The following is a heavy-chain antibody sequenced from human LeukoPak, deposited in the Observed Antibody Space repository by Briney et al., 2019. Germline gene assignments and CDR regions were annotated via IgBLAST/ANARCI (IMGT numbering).Heavy chain of an antibody. J-gene: IGHJ4*02. V-gene: IGHV1-2*02. CDR1: GYTFTGYY. D-gene: IGHD3-22*01. CDR2: INPNSGGT. CDR3: ARGWYFYDSSGYFSH. Sequence: ASVKVSCKASGYTFTGYYMHWVRQAPGQGLEWMGWINPNSGGTNYAQKFQGRVTMTRDTSISTAYMELSRLRSDDTAVYYCARGWYFYDSSGYFSHWGQGTLVTVSS.